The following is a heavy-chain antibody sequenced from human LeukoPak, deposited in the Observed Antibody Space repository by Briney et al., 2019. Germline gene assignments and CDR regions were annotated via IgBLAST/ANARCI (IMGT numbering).Heavy chain of an antibody. D-gene: IGHD4-23*01. CDR2: IYSGGST. CDR1: GFTVSSNY. V-gene: IGHV3-66*01. CDR3: ARDRAVYGGNSDY. Sequence: GGSLRLSCAASGFTVSSNYMSWVRQAPGKGLEWVSVIYSGGSTYYADSVKGRFTISRDNSKNTLYLRMNSLRAEDTAVYYCARDRAVYGGNSDYWGQGTLVTVSS. J-gene: IGHJ4*02.